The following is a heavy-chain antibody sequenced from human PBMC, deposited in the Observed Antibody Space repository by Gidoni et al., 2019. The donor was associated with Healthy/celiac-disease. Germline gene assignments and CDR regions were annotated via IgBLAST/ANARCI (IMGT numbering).Heavy chain of an antibody. CDR1: GFTFSSYA. Sequence: QVQLVESGGGVVQPGRSLRLSCAASGFTFSSYAMHWVRQAPGKGLEWVAVISYDGSNKYYADSVKGRFTISRDNSKNTLYLQMNSLRAEDTAVYYCARAPAAAYLGAFDIWGQGTMVTVSS. CDR3: ARAPAAAYLGAFDI. J-gene: IGHJ3*02. V-gene: IGHV3-30*04. CDR2: ISYDGSNK. D-gene: IGHD2-2*01.